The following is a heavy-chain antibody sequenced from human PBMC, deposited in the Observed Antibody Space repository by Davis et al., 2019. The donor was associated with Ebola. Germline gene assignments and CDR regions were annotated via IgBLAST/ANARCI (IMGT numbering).Heavy chain of an antibody. CDR1: GGSISSSSYY. V-gene: IGHV4-61*05. J-gene: IGHJ6*02. Sequence: SETLSLTCTVSGGSISSSSYYWGWIRQPPGKGLEWIGYIYYSGSTNYNPSLKSRVTISVDTSKNQFSLKLSSVTAADTAVYYCARGGILYYDFWSGWGGMDVWGQGTTVTVSS. D-gene: IGHD3-3*01. CDR2: IYYSGST. CDR3: ARGGILYYDFWSGWGGMDV.